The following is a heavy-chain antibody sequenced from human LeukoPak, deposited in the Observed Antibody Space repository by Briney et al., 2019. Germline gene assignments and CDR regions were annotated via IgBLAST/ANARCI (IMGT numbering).Heavy chain of an antibody. CDR2: ISGSGGST. D-gene: IGHD3-3*01. Sequence: GGSLRLSCAASGFTFSSYAMSWVRQAPGKGLEWVSAISGSGGSTYYADSVKGRFTISRDKSKNTLYLQMNSLRAEDTAVYYCANGEVGVVALFDYWGQGTLVTASS. V-gene: IGHV3-23*01. CDR1: GFTFSSYA. CDR3: ANGEVGVVALFDY. J-gene: IGHJ4*02.